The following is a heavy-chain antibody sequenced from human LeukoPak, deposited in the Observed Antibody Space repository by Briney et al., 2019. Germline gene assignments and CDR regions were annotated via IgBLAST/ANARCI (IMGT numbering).Heavy chain of an antibody. CDR3: ARPRGSGPGMTYFDY. Sequence: GESLKISCKGSGYSFTSYWIGWVRQMPGQGLEWMGVIYPGDSDTRYSPSFQGQVTISVDKSSGTAYLQWSSLKDSDTAMYYCARPRGSGPGMTYFDYWGQGTLVTVSS. D-gene: IGHD6-19*01. V-gene: IGHV5-51*01. CDR1: GYSFTSYW. CDR2: IYPGDSDT. J-gene: IGHJ4*02.